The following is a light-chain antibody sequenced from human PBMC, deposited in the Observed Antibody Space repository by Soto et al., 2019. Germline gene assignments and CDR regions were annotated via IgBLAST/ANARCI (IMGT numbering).Light chain of an antibody. CDR2: GAS. Sequence: EIVMTQSPVTLSVSPGERATLSCRASQTVTTDLAWYQQKPGQAPRLVIHGASTRATDFPARFSGSGSGTVFTLTISSLQSEDIAVYYCHQYYTWPRTFGQGTKVEIK. CDR3: HQYYTWPRT. CDR1: QTVTTD. V-gene: IGKV3-15*01. J-gene: IGKJ1*01.